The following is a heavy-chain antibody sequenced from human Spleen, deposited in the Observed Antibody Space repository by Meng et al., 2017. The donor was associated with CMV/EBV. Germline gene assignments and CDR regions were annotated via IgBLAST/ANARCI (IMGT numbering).Heavy chain of an antibody. CDR3: VGGGDHCREGSCFH. V-gene: IGHV3-21*01. CDR2: VLLGGGNK. J-gene: IGHJ4*01. Sequence: VSFDGRTMGWDPQGKRKGVGGSATVLLGGGNKRHTDKLRGRFTVARDNSKGSMYLQMNNLKPEDTAVYYCVGGGDHCREGSCFHWGRGTLVTVSS. CDR1: VSFDGRT. D-gene: IGHD2-2*01.